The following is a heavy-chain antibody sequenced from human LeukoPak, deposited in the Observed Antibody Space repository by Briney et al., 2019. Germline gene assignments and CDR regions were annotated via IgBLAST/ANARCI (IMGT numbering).Heavy chain of an antibody. V-gene: IGHV1-2*06. CDR1: GYTFTGYY. CDR3: ARDLYDSSGYAYYYYMGV. D-gene: IGHD3-22*01. J-gene: IGHJ6*03. Sequence: ASVKVSCKASGYTFTGYYMHWVRQAPGQGLEWMGRINPNSGGTNYAQKFQGRVTMTRDTSISTAYMELSRLRSDDTAVYYCARDLYDSSGYAYYYYMGVWGKGTTVTVSS. CDR2: INPNSGGT.